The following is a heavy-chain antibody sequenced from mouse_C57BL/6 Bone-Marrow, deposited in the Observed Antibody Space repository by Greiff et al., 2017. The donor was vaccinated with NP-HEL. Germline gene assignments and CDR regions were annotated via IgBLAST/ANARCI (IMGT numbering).Heavy chain of an antibody. CDR1: GYSITSDY. Sequence: EVQLVESGPGLAKPSQTLSLPCSVTGYSITSDYWNWIRKFPGNKLEYMGYISYSGSTYYNPSLKSRISITRDTSKNQNYLQLNSVTTEDTATYYCARSPLWLRRNYYAMDYWGQGTAVTVSS. D-gene: IGHD2-2*01. J-gene: IGHJ4*01. CDR2: ISYSGST. V-gene: IGHV3-8*01. CDR3: ARSPLWLRRNYYAMDY.